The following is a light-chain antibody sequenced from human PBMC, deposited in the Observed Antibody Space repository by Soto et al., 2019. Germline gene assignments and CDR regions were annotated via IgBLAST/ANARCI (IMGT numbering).Light chain of an antibody. Sequence: EIVMTQSPDTLSVSPGERATLSCRASQSVSSNLAWYQQKPGQAPRLLIFGASTRATGIPARFSGSGSGTEFTLTISSLQSEDFAVYLCQQYNNWPYTFGQGTTLEIK. CDR1: QSVSSN. CDR2: GAS. J-gene: IGKJ2*01. CDR3: QQYNNWPYT. V-gene: IGKV3-15*01.